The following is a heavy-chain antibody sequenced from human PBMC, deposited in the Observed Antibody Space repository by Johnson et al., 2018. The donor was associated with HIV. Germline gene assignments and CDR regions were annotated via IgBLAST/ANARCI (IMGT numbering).Heavy chain of an antibody. J-gene: IGHJ3*02. V-gene: IGHV3-7*03. CDR1: GFTFSSYW. CDR3: TTDIAAGADAFDI. CDR2: IKQDGSEK. D-gene: IGHD6-13*01. Sequence: VQLVESGGGLVQPGGSLRLSCAASGFTFSSYWMSWVRQAPGKGLEWVANIKQDGSEKYYVDSVKGRFTISRDNAKNSLYLQMNSLKTEDTAVYYCTTDIAAGADAFDIWGQGTMVTVSS.